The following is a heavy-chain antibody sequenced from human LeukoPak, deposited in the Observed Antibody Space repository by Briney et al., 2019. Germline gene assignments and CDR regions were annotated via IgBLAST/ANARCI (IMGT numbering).Heavy chain of an antibody. D-gene: IGHD3-22*01. CDR2: ISGSGGRT. Sequence: PGGSLRLSCAASGFSFSTYAMSWVRQAPGKGLEWVSAISGSGGRTYYADSVKGRFTISRDNSKNTLYLQMNSLRAEDTAVYHCAKARVSSGYFAYWGQGTLVTVSS. J-gene: IGHJ4*02. CDR3: AKARVSSGYFAY. CDR1: GFSFSTYA. V-gene: IGHV3-23*01.